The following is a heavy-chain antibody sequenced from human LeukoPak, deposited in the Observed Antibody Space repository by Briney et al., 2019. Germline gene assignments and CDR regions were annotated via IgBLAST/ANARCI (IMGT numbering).Heavy chain of an antibody. Sequence: PSETLSLTCTVSGGSISTDYWSWIRQPPGKRLEWTGNTYYTGSTNYNPSLRSRVTISVDTSKNQFSLQLTSVIAADTAVYYCARGSGWLPDCWGQGTLVTVSS. CDR1: GGSISTDY. J-gene: IGHJ4*02. CDR2: TYYTGST. V-gene: IGHV4-59*01. CDR3: ARGSGWLPDC. D-gene: IGHD6-19*01.